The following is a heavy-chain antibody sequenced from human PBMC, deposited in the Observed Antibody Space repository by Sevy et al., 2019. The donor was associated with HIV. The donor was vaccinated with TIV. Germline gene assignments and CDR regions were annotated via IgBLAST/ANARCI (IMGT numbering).Heavy chain of an antibody. Sequence: SESLSLTCAVYGGSFSGYYWSWIRQPPGKGLEWIGEINHSGSTNYNPSLKSRVTISVDTSKNQFSLKLSSVTAADTAVYYCARAYSSSGKCLGNNWFDPWGHGTLVTVSS. D-gene: IGHD6-6*01. CDR1: GGSFSGYY. CDR2: INHSGST. J-gene: IGHJ5*02. V-gene: IGHV4-34*01. CDR3: ARAYSSSGKCLGNNWFDP.